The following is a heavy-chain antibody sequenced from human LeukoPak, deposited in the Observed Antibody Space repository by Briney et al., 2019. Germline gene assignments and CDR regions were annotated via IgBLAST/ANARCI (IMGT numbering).Heavy chain of an antibody. V-gene: IGHV3-23*01. CDR2: ISGSGGTT. J-gene: IGHJ4*02. CDR3: AKDFRIGYSAHFDY. Sequence: GGSLRLSCAASGFTFSSLAMHWVRQAPGKGLEWVSVISGSGGTTYYADSVKGRFTTSRDNSKNTLYLQMDSLRGEDTAVYYCAKDFRIGYSAHFDYWGQGALVTVSS. CDR1: GFTFSSLA. D-gene: IGHD2-21*01.